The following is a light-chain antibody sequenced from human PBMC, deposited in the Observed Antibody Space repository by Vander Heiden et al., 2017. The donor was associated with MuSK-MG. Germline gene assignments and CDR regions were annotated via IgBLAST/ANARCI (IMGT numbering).Light chain of an antibody. J-gene: IGKJ1*01. CDR2: AAS. CDR3: QQSDSTLRT. CDR1: QSIANY. V-gene: IGKV1-39*01. Sequence: DIQMTQSPSSLSASVGDRVTITCRASQSIANYLNWYQQKPGKAPKLLIYAASSLQSGVPSRFSGSGSGTDFNLNISRLQPEDFATYYCQQSDSTLRTFGQGTKVEIK.